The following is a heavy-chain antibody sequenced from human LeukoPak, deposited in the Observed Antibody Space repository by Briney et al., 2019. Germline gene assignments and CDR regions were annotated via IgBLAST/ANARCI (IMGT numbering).Heavy chain of an antibody. CDR2: IYHSGST. V-gene: IGHV4-38-2*02. Sequence: SSETLSLTCTVSGNSISSGYYWGWIRQPPGKGLEWIGSIYHSGSTYYNPTLKSRVTISVDTSKNQFSLKLSSVTAADTAVYYCARLWGGVVVPAARAEEGYYMDVWGKGTTVTVSS. J-gene: IGHJ6*03. D-gene: IGHD2-2*01. CDR3: ARLWGGVVVPAARAEEGYYMDV. CDR1: GNSISSGYY.